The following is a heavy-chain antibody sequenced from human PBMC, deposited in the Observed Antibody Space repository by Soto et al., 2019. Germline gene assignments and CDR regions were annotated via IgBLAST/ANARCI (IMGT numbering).Heavy chain of an antibody. Sequence: EVQLLESGGGLVQPGGSLRLSCAASGFTFSSNGMNWVRQAPGKGLEGVAGISGSGDGTYYADSVKGRFTISRDNSTDTLYLHMNRLSVADTAIYYCAKCSRGSCHENVIDIWGQGTMVTVSS. CDR3: AKCSRGSCHENVIDI. D-gene: IGHD3-10*01. CDR1: GFTFSSNG. CDR2: ISGSGDGT. V-gene: IGHV3-23*01. J-gene: IGHJ3*02.